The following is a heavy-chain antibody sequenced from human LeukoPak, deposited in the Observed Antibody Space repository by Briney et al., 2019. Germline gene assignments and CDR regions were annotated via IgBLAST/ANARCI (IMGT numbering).Heavy chain of an antibody. V-gene: IGHV4-38-2*02. Sequence: SETLSLTCTVSGGSISSYYWGWIRQPPGKGLEWIGSIYHSGSTYYNPSLKSRVTISVDTSKNQFSLKLSSVTAADTAVYYCASPSPYCSGGSCWGFDYWGQGTLVTVSS. CDR3: ASPSPYCSGGSCWGFDY. CDR1: GGSISSYY. D-gene: IGHD2-15*01. J-gene: IGHJ4*02. CDR2: IYHSGST.